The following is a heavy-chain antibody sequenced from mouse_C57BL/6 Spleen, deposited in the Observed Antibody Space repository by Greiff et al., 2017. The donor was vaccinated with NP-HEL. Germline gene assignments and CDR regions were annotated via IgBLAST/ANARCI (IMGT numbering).Heavy chain of an antibody. CDR2: ISSGSSTI. J-gene: IGHJ4*01. D-gene: IGHD1-1*01. CDR1: GFTFSDYG. Sequence: EVQLQESGGGLVKPGGSLKLSCAASGFTFSDYGMHWVRQAPEKGLEWVAYISSGSSTIYYADTVKGRFTISRDNAKNTLFLQMTSLRSEDTAMYYCARSSYGGTSYYYAMDYWGQGTSVTVSS. V-gene: IGHV5-17*01. CDR3: ARSSYGGTSYYYAMDY.